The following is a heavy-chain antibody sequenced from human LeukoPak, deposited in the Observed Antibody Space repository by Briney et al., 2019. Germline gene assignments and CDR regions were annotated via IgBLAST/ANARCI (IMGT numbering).Heavy chain of an antibody. J-gene: IGHJ3*02. CDR1: GYSISSGYY. CDR3: AGPQIDAFDI. CDR2: IYHSGST. V-gene: IGHV4-38-2*02. Sequence: SETLSLTCTVSGYSISSGYYWGWVRQPPGKGLEWIGSIYHSGSTYYNPSLKSRVTISVDTSKNQFSLKLSSVTAADTAVYYCAGPQIDAFDIWGQGTMVTVSS.